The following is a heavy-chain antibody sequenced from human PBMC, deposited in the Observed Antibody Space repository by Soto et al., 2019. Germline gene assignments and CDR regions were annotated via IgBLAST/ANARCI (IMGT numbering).Heavy chain of an antibody. CDR3: ARDWYYYDSSGYRSAGGMDV. J-gene: IGHJ6*02. CDR1: GFTFSSYS. D-gene: IGHD3-22*01. Sequence: GGSLRLSCAASGFTFSSYSMNWVRQAPGKGLEWVSYISSSSSTIYYADSVKGRFTISRDNAKNSLYLQMNSLRDEDTAVYYCARDWYYYDSSGYRSAGGMDVWGQGTTVTVSS. V-gene: IGHV3-48*02. CDR2: ISSSSSTI.